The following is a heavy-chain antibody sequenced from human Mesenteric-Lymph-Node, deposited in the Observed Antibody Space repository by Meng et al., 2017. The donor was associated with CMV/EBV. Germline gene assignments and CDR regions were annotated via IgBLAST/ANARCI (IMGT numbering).Heavy chain of an antibody. D-gene: IGHD3-3*01. J-gene: IGHJ6*02. V-gene: IGHV5-51*01. CDR1: GYSFTSYW. CDR3: ARLIGYDFWSGYYIYYYGMDV. Sequence: KVSCKGSGYSFTSYWIGWVRQMPGKGLEWMGIIYPGDPDTRYSPSFQGQVTISADKSISTAYLQWSSLKASDTAMYYCARLIGYDFWSGYYIYYYGMDVWGQGTTVTVSS. CDR2: IYPGDPDT.